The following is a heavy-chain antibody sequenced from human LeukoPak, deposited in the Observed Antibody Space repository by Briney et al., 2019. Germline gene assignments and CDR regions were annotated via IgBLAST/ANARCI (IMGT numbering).Heavy chain of an antibody. J-gene: IGHJ3*02. CDR2: IIPIFGTA. D-gene: IGHD3-22*01. CDR1: GGTFSSYA. CDR3: ARGGLSRYYYDTRGYYHAFDI. Sequence: SVKVSCKASGGTFSSYAISWVRQAPGQGLEWMGGIIPIFGTANYAQKFQGRVTITADESTSTAYMELSSLRSEDTAVYYCARGGLSRYYYDTRGYYHAFDIWGQGTMVTVSS. V-gene: IGHV1-69*13.